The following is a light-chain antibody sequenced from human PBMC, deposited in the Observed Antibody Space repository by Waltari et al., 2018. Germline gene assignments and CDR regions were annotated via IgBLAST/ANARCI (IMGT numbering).Light chain of an antibody. J-gene: IGKJ1*01. CDR1: QSINTW. Sequence: DIQMTQSPSSLSASVGDKVTITCQASQSINTWLAWYQQKPGKAPKSLIYKASNLESGVPSRFSGSGSGTDFTLTISSLQPEDFATYYCQHYNGAPWTFGQGTKVEIK. CDR2: KAS. V-gene: IGKV1D-16*01. CDR3: QHYNGAPWT.